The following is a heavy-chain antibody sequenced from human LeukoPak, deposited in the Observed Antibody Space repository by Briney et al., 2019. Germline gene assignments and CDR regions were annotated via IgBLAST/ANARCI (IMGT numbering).Heavy chain of an antibody. D-gene: IGHD6-13*01. J-gene: IGHJ4*02. CDR1: GFTFSSYA. CDR2: IIGSGSST. Sequence: PGGSLRPSCAASGFTFSSYAMSWVRQAPGKGLEWVSAIIGSGSSTYYADSVKGRFTISRDNSKNTLFLQMNSLRAEDTAVYYCAKERAQKLVLDFWGQGTRVTVSS. V-gene: IGHV3-23*01. CDR3: AKERAQKLVLDF.